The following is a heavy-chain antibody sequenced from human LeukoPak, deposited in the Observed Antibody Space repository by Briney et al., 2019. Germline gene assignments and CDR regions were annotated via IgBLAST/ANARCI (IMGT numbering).Heavy chain of an antibody. D-gene: IGHD3-9*01. CDR2: INHSGST. CDR3: ARAGNDTLTGYYS. V-gene: IGHV4-34*01. Sequence: SETLSLTCAVYGGSFSGYYWSWIRQPPGKGLEWIGEINHSGSTNYNPSLKSRVTISVDTSKNQFSLKLSSVTAADTAVYYCARAGNDTLTGYYSWGQGTLVTVSS. J-gene: IGHJ4*02. CDR1: GGSFSGYY.